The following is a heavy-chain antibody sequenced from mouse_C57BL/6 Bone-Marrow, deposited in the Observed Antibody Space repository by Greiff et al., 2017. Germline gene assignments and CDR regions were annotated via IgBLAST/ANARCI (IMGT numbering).Heavy chain of an antibody. CDR3: ARDYYGRGGSYFDV. CDR1: GYTFTSYG. Sequence: QVQLQQSGAELARPGASVKLSCKASGYTFTSYGISWVKQRTGQGLEWIGEIYPRSGNTYYNEKFKGKATLTADKSSSTAYMELRSLTSEDSAVYFCARDYYGRGGSYFDVWGTGTTVTVSS. D-gene: IGHD1-1*01. CDR2: IYPRSGNT. J-gene: IGHJ1*03. V-gene: IGHV1-81*01.